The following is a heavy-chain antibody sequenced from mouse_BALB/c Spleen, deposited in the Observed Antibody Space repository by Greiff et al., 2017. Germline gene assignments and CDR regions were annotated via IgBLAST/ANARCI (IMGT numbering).Heavy chain of an antibody. CDR3: TNYDY. V-gene: IGHV1S29*02. CDR2: IDPANGNT. CDR1: GYTFTDYN. J-gene: IGHJ2*01. D-gene: IGHD1-1*01. Sequence: VQLQQSGPELVKPGASVKISCKASGYTFTDYNMHWVKQRPEQGLEWIGRIDPANGNTKYDPKFKDKATLTVDKSSSTAYMQLSSPTSEDSAVYYCTNYDYWGQGTTLTVSS.